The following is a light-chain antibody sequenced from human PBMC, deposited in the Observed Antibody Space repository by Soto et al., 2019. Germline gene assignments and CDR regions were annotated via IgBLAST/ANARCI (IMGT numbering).Light chain of an antibody. CDR3: QQLNSYPWT. CDR1: QGISSY. Sequence: IQLTQSPSSLSASVGDRVTITCRASQGISSYLAWYQQRPGNAPKLLIYAASTLQSGVPSRFSGSRSGTDFTLTISSLQPEDFSTYYCQQLNSYPWTFGQGTKVDIK. CDR2: AAS. V-gene: IGKV1-9*01. J-gene: IGKJ1*01.